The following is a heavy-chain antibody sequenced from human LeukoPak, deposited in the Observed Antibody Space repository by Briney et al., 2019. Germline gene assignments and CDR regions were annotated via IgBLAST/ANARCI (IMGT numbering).Heavy chain of an antibody. Sequence: ASVKVSCKASGYTFTTYGFSWVRQAPGQGLEWMGWISAYNGNTNYAQKLQGRVTMTTDTSTSTAYMELRSLRSDDTAVYYCARAPPADLYYDILTGREEGWFDPWGQGTLVTVSS. CDR1: GYTFTTYG. D-gene: IGHD3-9*01. V-gene: IGHV1-18*01. J-gene: IGHJ5*02. CDR2: ISAYNGNT. CDR3: ARAPPADLYYDILTGREEGWFDP.